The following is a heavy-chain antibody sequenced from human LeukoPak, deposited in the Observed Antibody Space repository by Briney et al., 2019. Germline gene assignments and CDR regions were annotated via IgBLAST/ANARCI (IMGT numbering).Heavy chain of an antibody. CDR2: IYSGGTT. D-gene: IGHD6-13*01. Sequence: GGSLRLSCAASGFTVSSSYMSWVRQAPGKGLEWVSIIYSGGTTYYADSVQGRFTISRDNSKNTLYLQMNSLRAEDTAVYYCARGLGKSSSPYWCFDLWGRGTLVTVSS. CDR3: ARGLGKSSSPYWCFDL. CDR1: GFTVSSSY. V-gene: IGHV3-53*05. J-gene: IGHJ2*01.